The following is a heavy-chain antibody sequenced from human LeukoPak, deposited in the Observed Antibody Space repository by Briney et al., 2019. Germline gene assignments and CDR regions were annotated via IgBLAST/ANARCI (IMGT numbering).Heavy chain of an antibody. Sequence: SETLSLTCAVYGGSFSGYYWSWIRRPPGKGLEWIGEINHSGSTNYNPSLKSRVTISVDTSKNQFSLKLSSVTAADTAVYYCARRRSFDYWGQGTLVTVSS. CDR2: INHSGST. CDR3: ARRRSFDY. V-gene: IGHV4-34*01. CDR1: GGSFSGYY. J-gene: IGHJ4*02.